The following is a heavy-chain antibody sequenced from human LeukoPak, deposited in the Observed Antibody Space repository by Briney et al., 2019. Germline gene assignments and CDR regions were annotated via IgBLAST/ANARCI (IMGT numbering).Heavy chain of an antibody. D-gene: IGHD3-3*01. V-gene: IGHV4-38-2*01. CDR1: GYSISSGYY. J-gene: IGHJ4*02. CDR3: ASPGFWSGYRFDY. CDR2: IYHSGST. Sequence: PSETLSLTCAVSGYSISSGYYWGWIRQPPGKGLEWIGSIYHSGSTYYNPSLKSRVTISVDTSTNQFSLKLSSVTAADTAVYYCASPGFWSGYRFDYWGQGTLVTVSS.